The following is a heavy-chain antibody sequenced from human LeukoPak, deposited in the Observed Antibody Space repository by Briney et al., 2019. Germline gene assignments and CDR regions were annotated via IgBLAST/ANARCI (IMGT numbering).Heavy chain of an antibody. J-gene: IGHJ5*02. D-gene: IGHD2-15*01. CDR3: ARAVGHCSGGSCSSFDP. CDR2: IITMFGTA. CDR1: GGTFSIYA. V-gene: IGHV1-69*01. Sequence: SVKVSFMDSGGTFSIYAISWVRPAPGEGVEWLGGIITMFGTAKNAQKFQGRVTITSDESTSTAYMELSSLRSEDTAVYYCARAVGHCSGGSCSSFDPWGQGTLVTVSS.